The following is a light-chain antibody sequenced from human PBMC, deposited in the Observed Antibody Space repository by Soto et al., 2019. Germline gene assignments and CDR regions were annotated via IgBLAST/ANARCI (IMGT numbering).Light chain of an antibody. Sequence: QSALTQPPSASGSPGRSVTISCTGTSSDVGGYDYVSWFQQHPGKAPKLIIYEVTKRPSGVPDRFSASKSGNTASLTVSGLQAEDEADYYCRSYAGNSNWVFGGGTKLTVL. CDR3: RSYAGNSNWV. CDR2: EVT. V-gene: IGLV2-8*01. J-gene: IGLJ3*02. CDR1: SSDVGGYDY.